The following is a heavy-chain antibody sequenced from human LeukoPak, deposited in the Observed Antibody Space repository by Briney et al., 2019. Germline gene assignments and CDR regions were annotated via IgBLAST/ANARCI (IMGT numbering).Heavy chain of an antibody. CDR3: VREGGLNYGTR. J-gene: IGHJ4*02. D-gene: IGHD5-18*01. V-gene: IGHV3-48*03. Sequence: GGSLRLSCAASGFTFSSYEMNWGCQAPGKGLEWVSYISSSGSITYYADSVKGRFTISRDNAKNSLYLQMNSLRAEDTAVYYCVREGGLNYGTRWGQGTLVTVSS. CDR1: GFTFSSYE. CDR2: ISSSGSIT.